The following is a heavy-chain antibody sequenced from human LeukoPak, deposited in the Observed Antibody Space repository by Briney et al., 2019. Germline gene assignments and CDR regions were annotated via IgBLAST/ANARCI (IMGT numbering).Heavy chain of an antibody. CDR2: INPNSGGT. CDR3: AKTPVGMVTLDY. D-gene: IGHD5-24*01. V-gene: IGHV1-2*02. J-gene: IGHJ4*02. Sequence: ASVKVSCKASGYTFTSYGISWVRQAPGQGLEWMGWINPNSGGTNYAQKFQGRVTMTRDTSISTAYMELSRLRSDDTAVYYCAKTPVGMVTLDYWGQGTLVTVSS. CDR1: GYTFTSYG.